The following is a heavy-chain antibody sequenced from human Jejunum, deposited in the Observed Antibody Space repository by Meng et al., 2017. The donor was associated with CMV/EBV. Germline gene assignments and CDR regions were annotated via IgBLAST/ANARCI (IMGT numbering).Heavy chain of an antibody. CDR1: TLSSYE. CDR3: ARDGYDFRSGNHDVYDV. Sequence: TLSSYEMNWVRQAPGKGLEWVSYIHNSGSVIYYAESVKGRFTISRDNAKNSLYLQMNSLRAEDTAVYYCARDGYDFRSGNHDVYDVWGRGTMVTVSS. V-gene: IGHV3-48*03. CDR2: IHNSGSVI. D-gene: IGHD3-3*01. J-gene: IGHJ3*01.